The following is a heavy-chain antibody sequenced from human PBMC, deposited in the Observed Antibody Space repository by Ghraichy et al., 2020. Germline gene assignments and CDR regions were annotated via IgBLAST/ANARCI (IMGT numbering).Heavy chain of an antibody. D-gene: IGHD4-23*01. CDR3: ARDVGFDNSAGGLDI. CDR1: GFTFSSYA. Sequence: LSLTCAASGFTFSSYAMNWVRQAPGKGLEWVSSISTRSTYKNYAASVKGRFTVSRDNAKNSLFLQMDSLRADDTAVYYCARDVGFDNSAGGLDIWGHGTRVIVSS. J-gene: IGHJ6*02. CDR2: ISTRSTYK. V-gene: IGHV3-21*01.